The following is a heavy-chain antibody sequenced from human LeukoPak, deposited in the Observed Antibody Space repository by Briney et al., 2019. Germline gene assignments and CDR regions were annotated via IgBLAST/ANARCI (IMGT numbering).Heavy chain of an antibody. CDR3: AGQTIAARHRGYYFDY. D-gene: IGHD6-6*01. V-gene: IGHV4-59*03. Sequence: SETLSLTCTVSGDSINNYYWSWIRQPPGKGLEWIGYMYYNGSPNYNPSLKSRVTISVDRSKKQFSLKLTSVTAAGTAVYYCAGQTIAARHRGYYFDYWGQGTLVTVSS. CDR1: GDSINNYY. J-gene: IGHJ4*02. CDR2: MYYNGSP.